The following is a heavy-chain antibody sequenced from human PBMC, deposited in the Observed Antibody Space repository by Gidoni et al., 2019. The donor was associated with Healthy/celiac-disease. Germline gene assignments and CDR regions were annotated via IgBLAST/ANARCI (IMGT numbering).Heavy chain of an antibody. CDR2: INPNSGGT. V-gene: IGHV1-2*02. Sequence: QVQLVQSGAEGKKPGASVKVSCKASGYTFTGYYMHWVRQAPGQGLEWMGWINPNSGGTNYAQKFQGRVTMTRDTSISTAYMELSRLRSDDTAVYYCARETGIAAAGVNWFDPWGQGTLVTVSS. CDR1: GYTFTGYY. D-gene: IGHD6-13*01. J-gene: IGHJ5*02. CDR3: ARETGIAAAGVNWFDP.